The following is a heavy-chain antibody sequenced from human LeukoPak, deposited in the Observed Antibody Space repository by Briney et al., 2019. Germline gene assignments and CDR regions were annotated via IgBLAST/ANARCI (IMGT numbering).Heavy chain of an antibody. CDR3: ARDRRGSGSYYGLDY. CDR2: IYHSGST. Sequence: PSQTLSLTCAVSGGSISSGGYSWSWIRQPPGKGLEWIGYIYHSGSTYYNPSLKSRVTISVDRSKNQFSLKLSSVTAADTAVYYCARDRRGSGSYYGLDYWGQGTLVTVSS. V-gene: IGHV4-30-2*01. D-gene: IGHD3-10*01. CDR1: GGSISSGGYS. J-gene: IGHJ4*02.